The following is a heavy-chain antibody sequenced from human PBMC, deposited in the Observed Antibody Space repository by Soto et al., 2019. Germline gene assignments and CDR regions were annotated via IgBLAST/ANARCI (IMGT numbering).Heavy chain of an antibody. D-gene: IGHD6-19*01. CDR2: IKPDGGEQ. J-gene: IGHJ4*02. V-gene: IGHV3-7*05. CDR3: ARLDAIAVTGKPQDY. Sequence: EVQLVESGGGLVQPGGSLSVSCAVSGFTFSAYWMNWVRQAPGKGLEWVANIKPDGGEQYYVASVRGLFTISRDNAKNSVYLQMNSMRPEATALYYCARLDAIAVTGKPQDYWGQGILVTF. CDR1: GFTFSAYW.